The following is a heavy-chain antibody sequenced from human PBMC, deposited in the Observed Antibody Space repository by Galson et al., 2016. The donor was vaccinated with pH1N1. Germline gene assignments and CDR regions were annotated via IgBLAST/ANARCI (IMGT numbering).Heavy chain of an antibody. D-gene: IGHD5-24*01. J-gene: IGHJ1*01. CDR1: GFTFSIYW. CDR3: AKLDGYNWGYFQH. Sequence: SLRLSCAASGFTFSIYWMTWVRQAPGKGLEWVSGISWNSGSIGYADSVKGRFTISRDNAKNSLYLQMNSLRAEDTALYYCAKLDGYNWGYFQHWGQGTLVTVSS. V-gene: IGHV3-9*01. CDR2: ISWNSGSI.